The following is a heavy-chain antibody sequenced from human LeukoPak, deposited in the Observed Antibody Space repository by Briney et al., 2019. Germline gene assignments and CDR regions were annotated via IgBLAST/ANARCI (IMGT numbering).Heavy chain of an antibody. CDR3: AKDPRGRIGLFDY. CDR2: ISGSGGST. D-gene: IGHD3-16*01. Sequence: GGSLRLSCAASGFTFSSYAMSWVRQAPGKGLEWVSAISGSGGSTYYADSVKGRFTISRDNSKNTLYLQMNSLRAEDTAVYCCAKDPRGRIGLFDYWGQGTLVTVSS. J-gene: IGHJ4*02. CDR1: GFTFSSYA. V-gene: IGHV3-23*01.